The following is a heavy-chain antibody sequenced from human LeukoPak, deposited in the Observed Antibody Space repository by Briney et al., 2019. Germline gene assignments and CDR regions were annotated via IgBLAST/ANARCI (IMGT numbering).Heavy chain of an antibody. CDR1: GFTFSDYA. CDR3: VRLLAYNSGGEAFDH. J-gene: IGHJ4*02. CDR2: ISGSGVMT. Sequence: GGSLRLSCAASGFTFSDYAMTWVRQAPGKGLEWVATISGSGVMTYYADSVKGRFTVSGDNAKNSLYLQMNSLRAEDTAVYYCVRLLAYNSGGEAFDHWGQGTLVTVSS. D-gene: IGHD1-20*01. V-gene: IGHV3-23*01.